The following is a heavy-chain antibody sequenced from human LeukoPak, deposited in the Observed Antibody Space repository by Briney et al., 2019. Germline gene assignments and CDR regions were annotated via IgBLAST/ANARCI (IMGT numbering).Heavy chain of an antibody. J-gene: IGHJ5*02. CDR1: GYSISSGYY. V-gene: IGHV4-38-2*01. CDR2: IYYSGST. CDR3: AYQPLLSWFDP. Sequence: SETLSLTCAVSGYSISSGYYWGWIRQPPGKGLEWIGSIYYSGSTYYNPSLKSRVTISVDTSKNQFSLKLSSVTAADTAVYYCAYQPLLSWFDPWGQGTLVTVSS. D-gene: IGHD2-2*01.